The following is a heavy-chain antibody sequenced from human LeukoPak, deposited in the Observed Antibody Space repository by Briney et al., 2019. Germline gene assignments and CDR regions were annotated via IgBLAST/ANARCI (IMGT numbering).Heavy chain of an antibody. V-gene: IGHV3-21*01. CDR2: ISSSSYI. Sequence: GGSLRLSCAASGFTFSSYSMNWVRQAPGKGLEWVSPISSSSYIYYADSVKGRFTISRDNAKNSLYLQMNSLRAEDTAVYYCARKGSYCSSTSCYKRWFDPWGQGTLVTVSS. D-gene: IGHD2-2*02. J-gene: IGHJ5*02. CDR1: GFTFSSYS. CDR3: ARKGSYCSSTSCYKRWFDP.